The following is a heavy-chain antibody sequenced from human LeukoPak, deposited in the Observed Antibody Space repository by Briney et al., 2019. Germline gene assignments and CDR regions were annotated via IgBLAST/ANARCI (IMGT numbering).Heavy chain of an antibody. CDR1: GGSISSGDYY. CDR2: IYYSGST. CDR3: ARADYYDSRCWFDP. V-gene: IGHV4-30-4*01. J-gene: IGHJ5*02. Sequence: SETLSLTCTDSGGSISSGDYYWSWIRQPPGKGLEWIGYIYYSGSTYYNPSLKSRVTISVDTSKNQFSLKLSSVTAADTAVYYCARADYYDSRCWFDPWGQGTLVTVSS. D-gene: IGHD3-22*01.